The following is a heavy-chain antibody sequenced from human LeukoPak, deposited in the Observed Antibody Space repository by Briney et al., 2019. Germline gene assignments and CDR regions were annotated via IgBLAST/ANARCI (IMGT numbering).Heavy chain of an antibody. D-gene: IGHD1-1*01. V-gene: IGHV3-11*01. CDR1: GFTFSDYH. CDR3: ARDPLQSYSWNWFFDL. J-gene: IGHJ2*01. Sequence: PGGSLRLSCAASGFTFSDYHMSWIRLAPGKGLEWIAYISTSGGTIYYADSVKGRFAISRDNAERSLYLQMNSLRVEESAIYFCARDPLQSYSWNWFFDLWGRGTLVTVSS. CDR2: ISTSGGTI.